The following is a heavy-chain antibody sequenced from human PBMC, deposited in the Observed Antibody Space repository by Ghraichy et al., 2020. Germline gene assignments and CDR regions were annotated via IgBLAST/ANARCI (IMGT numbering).Heavy chain of an antibody. D-gene: IGHD5-12*01. CDR1: GFNFNTYA. J-gene: IGHJ3*01. CDR2: MSGSGGST. CDR3: AKGRRSGYAGYGEAFDV. V-gene: IGHV3-23*01. Sequence: GGSLRLSCATSGFNFNTYAMSWVRQAPGKGLQWVSTMSGSGGSTYSADSVKGRFTISRDRSKNTLYLEMNSLRGDDTAVYYCAKGRRSGYAGYGEAFDVWGQETMVTVSS.